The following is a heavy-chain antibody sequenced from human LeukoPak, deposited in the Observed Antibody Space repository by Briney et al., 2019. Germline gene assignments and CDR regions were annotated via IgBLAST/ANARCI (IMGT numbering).Heavy chain of an antibody. J-gene: IGHJ6*02. V-gene: IGHV3-21*01. D-gene: IGHD1-26*01. CDR2: ISSRSSYI. Sequence: GGSLRLSCAASGFTFSSYSMNWVRQAPGKGLEWVSSISSRSSYIYYADSVKGRFTISRDNAKNSLYLQMNSLRTEDTAVYYCARWSGSYYLYYGMDVWGQGTTVTVSS. CDR1: GFTFSSYS. CDR3: ARWSGSYYLYYGMDV.